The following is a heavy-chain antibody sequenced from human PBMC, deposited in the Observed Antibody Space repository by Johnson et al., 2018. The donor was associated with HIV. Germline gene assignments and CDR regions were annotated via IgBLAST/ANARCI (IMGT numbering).Heavy chain of an antibody. D-gene: IGHD3-22*01. CDR3: ARDPDYYDSSSSEAFDI. J-gene: IGHJ3*02. CDR2: ISYDGSNK. CDR1: GFTFSSYA. Sequence: QVQLVESGGGLVKPGRSLRLSCAASGFTFSSYAMHWVRQAPGKGLEWVAVISYDGSNKYYADSVKGRFTISRDNSKNTLYLQMNSLRAEDTAVYYCARDPDYYDSSSSEAFDIWGQGTMVTVSS. V-gene: IGHV3-30*04.